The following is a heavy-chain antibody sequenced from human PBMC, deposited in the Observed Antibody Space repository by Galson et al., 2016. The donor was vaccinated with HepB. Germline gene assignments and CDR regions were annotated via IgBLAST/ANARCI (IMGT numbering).Heavy chain of an antibody. V-gene: IGHV3-21*01. CDR3: ARNQNVITSGGVIVTDAFDI. CDR1: GFSFNTYT. Sequence: SLRLSCAASGFSFNTYTMNWVLQAPGKGLEWVSSISSRSKHMYYADSLKGRFPLSRDNTKNTLFLLMNSLRAEDTAVYCCARNQNVITSGGVIVTDAFDIWGQGTMVTVSS. J-gene: IGHJ3*02. CDR2: ISSRSKHM. D-gene: IGHD3-16*02.